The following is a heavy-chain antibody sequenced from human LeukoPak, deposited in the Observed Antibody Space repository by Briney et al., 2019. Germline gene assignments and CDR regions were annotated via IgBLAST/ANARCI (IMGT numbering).Heavy chain of an antibody. V-gene: IGHV3-30*18. CDR2: ISYDGSNK. Sequence: GRSLRLSCAASGFTFSSYGMHWVRQAPGKGLEGVAVISYDGSNKYYADSVKGRFTISRDNSKNTLYLQMNSLRAEDTAVYYCAKTYSGYDSDDYWGQGTLVTVYS. J-gene: IGHJ4*02. CDR1: GFTFSSYG. CDR3: AKTYSGYDSDDY. D-gene: IGHD5-12*01.